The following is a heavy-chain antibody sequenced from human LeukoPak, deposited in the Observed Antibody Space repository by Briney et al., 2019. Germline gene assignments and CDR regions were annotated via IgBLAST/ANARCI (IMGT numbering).Heavy chain of an antibody. V-gene: IGHV3-23*01. CDR2: ISGSGSST. J-gene: IGHJ3*01. CDR1: GFTFSDYA. Sequence: GGSLRLSCAASGFTFSDYAMSWVRQAPGKGLEWVSAISGSGSSTYYADSVKGRFTISRDNSKNTLYLQMNSLRAEDTAVYYCARNMGDWGRAFDFWGQGTMVTVSS. CDR3: ARNMGDWGRAFDF. D-gene: IGHD7-27*01.